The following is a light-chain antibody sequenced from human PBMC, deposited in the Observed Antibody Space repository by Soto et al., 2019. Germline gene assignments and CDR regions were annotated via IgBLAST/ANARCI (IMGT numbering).Light chain of an antibody. V-gene: IGKV3-20*01. J-gene: IGKJ2*01. CDR1: QGVSSTY. CDR3: QQYGNSLHT. Sequence: EIVLTQSPGTLSLSPGERAALSCRASQGVSSTYLAWYQQKPGQAPRLLIYGTSTRTAGIPDKFRGSGSGTYFTLTINRLEPEAFAVYYCQQYGNSLHTFGQGTKLEIK. CDR2: GTS.